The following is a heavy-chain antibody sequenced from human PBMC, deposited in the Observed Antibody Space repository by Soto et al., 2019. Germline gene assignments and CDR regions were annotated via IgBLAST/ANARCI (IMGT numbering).Heavy chain of an antibody. Sequence: QVQLVQSGAEVKKPGASVKVSCKASGYTFTSYGISWVRQAPGQGLEWMGWISAYNGNTDYAQKLQGRVTMTTDTSTSTAYMELRSLRSDDTAVYYCARDLFGGVIVFHWFDPWGQGTLVTVSS. J-gene: IGHJ5*02. CDR2: ISAYNGNT. D-gene: IGHD3-16*02. CDR1: GYTFTSYG. CDR3: ARDLFGGVIVFHWFDP. V-gene: IGHV1-18*01.